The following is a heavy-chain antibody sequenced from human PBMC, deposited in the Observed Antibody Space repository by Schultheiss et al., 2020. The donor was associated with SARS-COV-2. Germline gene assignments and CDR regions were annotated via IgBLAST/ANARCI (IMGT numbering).Heavy chain of an antibody. CDR2: ISGSGGST. J-gene: IGHJ6*02. Sequence: GGSLRLSCAASGFTFSSYSMNWVRQAPGKGLEWVSAISGSGGSTYYADSVKGRFTISRDNSKNTLYLQMNSLRAEDTAVYYCAKDQEQRLVLASFYYYYGMDVWGQGTTVTVSS. D-gene: IGHD6-19*01. V-gene: IGHV3-23*01. CDR3: AKDQEQRLVLASFYYYYGMDV. CDR1: GFTFSSYS.